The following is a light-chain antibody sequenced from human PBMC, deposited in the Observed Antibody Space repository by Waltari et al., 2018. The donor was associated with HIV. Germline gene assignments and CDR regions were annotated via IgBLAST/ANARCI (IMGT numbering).Light chain of an antibody. J-gene: IGKJ4*01. CDR2: WAS. Sequence: DVVLTQSPASPAVSLGERATLNCKSSQSLLYTSKNKDYLAWYQQKPGQPPKLLIYWASTRESGVPDRFTGSGSETDFTLTITSLQAEDVAIYYCQQYFSDPLTFGGGTKVEI. V-gene: IGKV4-1*01. CDR1: QSLLYTSKNKDY. CDR3: QQYFSDPLT.